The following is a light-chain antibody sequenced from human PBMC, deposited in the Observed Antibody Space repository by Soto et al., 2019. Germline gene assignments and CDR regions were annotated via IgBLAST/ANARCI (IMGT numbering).Light chain of an antibody. CDR1: QSVSSF. V-gene: IGKV3-11*01. CDR2: DAS. Sequence: EIVLTPSPSTLSLSPGDRATLSFRASQSVSSFLAWYQQRPGQAPRLLIFDASNRATGIPARFSGSGSGTDFTLTISSLEPEDFAVYYCQQRSSWITFGQGTRLEIK. CDR3: QQRSSWIT. J-gene: IGKJ5*01.